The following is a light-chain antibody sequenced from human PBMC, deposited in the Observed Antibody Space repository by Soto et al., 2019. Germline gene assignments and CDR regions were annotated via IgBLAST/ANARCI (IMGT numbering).Light chain of an antibody. CDR1: QGIRNF. V-gene: IGKV1-27*01. CDR2: AAS. Sequence: DIQMTQSPTSLSASVGDRVTITCRASQGIRNFVAWYQQKPGKAPKLLIYAASTLQSGVPSRFSGSGSGTDFTLSINILQPEDVATYSCPKYSSVPVFGPGTKVEIK. CDR3: PKYSSVPV. J-gene: IGKJ3*01.